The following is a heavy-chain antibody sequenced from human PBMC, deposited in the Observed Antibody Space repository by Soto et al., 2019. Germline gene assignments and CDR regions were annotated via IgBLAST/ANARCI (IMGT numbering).Heavy chain of an antibody. Sequence: PSETLSLTCAVSGDSISSGYYWAWIRQPPGKVLEWIGSIYHSGTTYYTPSLTSRVTISVDKSKNQFSLRLSSVTAADSAVYYCVRRSPEDAFDIWGQGTMVTVSS. J-gene: IGHJ3*02. CDR2: IYHSGTT. CDR3: VRRSPEDAFDI. V-gene: IGHV4-38-2*01. CDR1: GDSISSGYY.